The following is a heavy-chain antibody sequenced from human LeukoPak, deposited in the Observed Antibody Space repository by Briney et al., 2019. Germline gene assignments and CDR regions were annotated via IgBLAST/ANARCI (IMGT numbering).Heavy chain of an antibody. CDR1: GGTFSSYA. D-gene: IGHD2-2*01. CDR3: ARVLGYCGSTSCSAPYFDY. Sequence: ASVKVSCKASGGTFSSYAISWVRQAPGQGLEWMGGIIPIFGTANYAQKFQGRVTITADESTSTAYMELSSLRSEDTAVYYCARVLGYCGSTSCSAPYFDYWGQGTLVTVSS. J-gene: IGHJ4*02. CDR2: IIPIFGTA. V-gene: IGHV1-69*13.